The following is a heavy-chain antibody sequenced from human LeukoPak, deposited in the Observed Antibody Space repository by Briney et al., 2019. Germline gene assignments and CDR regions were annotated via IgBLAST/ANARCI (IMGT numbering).Heavy chain of an antibody. Sequence: SETLSLTCAVYGGSFSGYYWSWIRQPPGKGLEWIGEINHSGSTSYNPSLKSRVTISVDTSKNQFSLKLSSVTAADTAVYYCARGIYYGSGSYPPPSDYWGQGTLVTVSS. CDR2: INHSGST. CDR3: ARGIYYGSGSYPPPSDY. D-gene: IGHD3-10*01. J-gene: IGHJ4*02. V-gene: IGHV4-34*01. CDR1: GGSFSGYY.